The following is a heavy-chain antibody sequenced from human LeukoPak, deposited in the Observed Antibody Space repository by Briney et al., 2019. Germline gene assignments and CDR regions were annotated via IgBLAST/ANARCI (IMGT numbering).Heavy chain of an antibody. CDR3: SRDSPERQYSSSWNSV. D-gene: IGHD6-13*01. V-gene: IGHV3-53*01. CDR2: IYSGGNT. J-gene: IGHJ4*02. CDR1: GLTVSSNH. Sequence: GGSLRLSCAASGLTVSSNHMSWGRQAPGKGLEWVSVIYSGGNTYYADSVKGRFTISRDNSKNTLYLQMNSLRAEDTAVYYSSRDSPERQYSSSWNSVWGQGTLVTVSS.